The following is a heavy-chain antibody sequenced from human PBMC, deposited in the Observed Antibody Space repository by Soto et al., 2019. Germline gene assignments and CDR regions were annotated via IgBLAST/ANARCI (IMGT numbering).Heavy chain of an antibody. CDR2: ISGSGGST. D-gene: IGHD6-19*01. J-gene: IGHJ4*02. V-gene: IGHV3-23*01. Sequence: EVQLLESGGGLVQPGGSLRLSCAASGFTFSSYAMSWVRQAPGKGLEWVSAISGSGGSTYYADSVKGRFTISRDNSKNTLYLQMNSLRAEDTAVYYCAKDLALGGSGWSLGVAGYFDYWGQGTLVTVSS. CDR1: GFTFSSYA. CDR3: AKDLALGGSGWSLGVAGYFDY.